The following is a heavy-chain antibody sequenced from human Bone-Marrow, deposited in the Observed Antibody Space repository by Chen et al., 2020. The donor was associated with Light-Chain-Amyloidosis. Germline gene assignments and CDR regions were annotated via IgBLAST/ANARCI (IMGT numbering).Heavy chain of an antibody. D-gene: IGHD5-12*01. CDR1: GYTFPNYW. CDR3: ARRRDGYNFDY. Sequence: SWGGSGYTFPNYWIGWVRQMPGKGLEWMGVIYPDDSDARYSPSLEGQVTISADKSITTAYLQWRSLKASDTAMYYCARRRDGYNFDYWGQGTLVTVSS. J-gene: IGHJ4*02. V-gene: IGHV5-51*01. CDR2: IYPDDSDA.